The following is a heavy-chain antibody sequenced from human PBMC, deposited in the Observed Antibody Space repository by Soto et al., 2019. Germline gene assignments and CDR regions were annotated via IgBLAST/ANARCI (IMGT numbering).Heavy chain of an antibody. Sequence: EVQLVESGGDLVQPGGSLRLSCAASGFSVSSKYMSWVRQAPGKGLEWVSLIQSGGTTYYAGSVKGRFTISRDYSENTLFLQMNRMSVEDTAVYYCTRDDVHFNGDRYYGVPMDVWGKGTTVTFS. CDR2: IQSGGTT. CDR3: TRDDVHFNGDRYYGVPMDV. D-gene: IGHD2-8*01. CDR1: GFSVSSKY. J-gene: IGHJ6*03. V-gene: IGHV3-66*01.